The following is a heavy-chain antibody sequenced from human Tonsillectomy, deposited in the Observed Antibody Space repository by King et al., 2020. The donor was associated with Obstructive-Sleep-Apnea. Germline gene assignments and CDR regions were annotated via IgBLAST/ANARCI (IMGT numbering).Heavy chain of an antibody. CDR3: ARVYSYGTYGMDV. J-gene: IGHJ6*02. V-gene: IGHV3-13*01. CDR2: IGTAGDT. CDR1: GFTFSSYD. Sequence: VQLVESGGGLVQPGGSLRLSCAASGFTFSSYDMHWVRQATGRGLEWVSAIGTAGDTYYPGSVKGRFTISRENAKNSLYLQMNNLRAGDTAVYYCARVYSYGTYGMDVWGQGTTVTVSS. D-gene: IGHD5-18*01.